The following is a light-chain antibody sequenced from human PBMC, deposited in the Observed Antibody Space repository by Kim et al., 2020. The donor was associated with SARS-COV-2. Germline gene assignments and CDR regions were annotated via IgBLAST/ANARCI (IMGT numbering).Light chain of an antibody. V-gene: IGLV2-14*03. CDR2: DVS. CDR3: SSYTSSSTRV. Sequence: QYALTQTASVSGSPGQSITISCTGTSSDVGGYNYVSWYQQHPGKAPKLMIYDVSNRPSGVSNRCSGSKFGNTAYLTFSGLQAEDEADYYCSSYTSSSTRVFGGGTQLTVL. J-gene: IGLJ2*01. CDR1: SSDVGGYNY.